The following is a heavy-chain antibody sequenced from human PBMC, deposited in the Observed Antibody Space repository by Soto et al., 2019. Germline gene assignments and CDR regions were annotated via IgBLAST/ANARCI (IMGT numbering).Heavy chain of an antibody. CDR3: ARQGNIAAAGTGGVPFGGYYYYYGMDV. V-gene: IGHV5-51*01. D-gene: IGHD6-13*01. Sequence: PGESLKISCKGSGYSFTSYWIGWVRQMPGKGLEWMGIIYPGDSDTRYSPSFQGQVTISADKSISTAYLQWSSLKASDTAMYYCARQGNIAAAGTGGVPFGGYYYYYGMDVWGQGTTVTVSS. CDR2: IYPGDSDT. CDR1: GYSFTSYW. J-gene: IGHJ6*02.